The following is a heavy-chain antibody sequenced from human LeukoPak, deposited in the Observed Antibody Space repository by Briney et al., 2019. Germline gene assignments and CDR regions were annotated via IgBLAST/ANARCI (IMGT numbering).Heavy chain of an antibody. V-gene: IGHV3-9*01. J-gene: IGHJ4*02. Sequence: PGGSLRLSCAASGFTFRDYAMSWVRQAPGKGLEWVSGISWDSSSVAYADSVKGRFTISRDNSKNTLYLQMNSLRAEDTAVYYCARDLGDYDPPWFDYWGQGTLVTVSS. CDR2: ISWDSSSV. CDR3: ARDLGDYDPPWFDY. D-gene: IGHD4-17*01. CDR1: GFTFRDYA.